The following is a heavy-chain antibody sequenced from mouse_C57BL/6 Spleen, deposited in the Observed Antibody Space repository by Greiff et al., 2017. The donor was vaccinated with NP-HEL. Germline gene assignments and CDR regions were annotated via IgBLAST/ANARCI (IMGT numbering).Heavy chain of an antibody. CDR2: LYWDDDK. CDR3: ARSELNAMDY. J-gene: IGHJ4*01. D-gene: IGHD4-1*01. Sequence: QVQLKESGPGILQSSQTLSLTCSFSGFSLSTSGIGVIWLRQPSGKGLDWLAHLYWDDDKRYNPSLKSLLTISKATSRNQVFLKITGVDTADTATEYCARSELNAMDYWGQGTSVTVSS. V-gene: IGHV8-12*01. CDR1: GFSLSTSGIG.